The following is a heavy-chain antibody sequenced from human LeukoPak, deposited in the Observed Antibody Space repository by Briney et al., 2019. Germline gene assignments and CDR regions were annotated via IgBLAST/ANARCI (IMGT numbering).Heavy chain of an antibody. CDR3: ARLSNEGQWLVGQGVDY. CDR2: ISSSSSYI. D-gene: IGHD6-19*01. Sequence: GGSLRLSCAASGFTFSSYSMNWVRQAPGKGLEWVSSISSSSSYIYYADSVKGRFTISRDNAKRSMYLEMNSLRAEDTAVYYCARLSNEGQWLVGQGVDYWGQGTLVTVSS. CDR1: GFTFSSYS. V-gene: IGHV3-21*01. J-gene: IGHJ4*02.